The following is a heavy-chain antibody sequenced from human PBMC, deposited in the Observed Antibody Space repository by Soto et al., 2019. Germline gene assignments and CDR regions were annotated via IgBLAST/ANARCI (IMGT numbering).Heavy chain of an antibody. Sequence: SETLSLTCTVSGGSINSDGYYWSWIRQHPEKGLEWIGYINYSGATYYNPSLKSRLTISVDTSKNQFSLQLTSVIAADTALYYFARESYSFGRAFDIWGHGTLVTVSS. CDR3: ARESYSFGRAFDI. J-gene: IGHJ4*01. CDR1: GGSINSDGYY. CDR2: INYSGAT. D-gene: IGHD5-18*01. V-gene: IGHV4-31*03.